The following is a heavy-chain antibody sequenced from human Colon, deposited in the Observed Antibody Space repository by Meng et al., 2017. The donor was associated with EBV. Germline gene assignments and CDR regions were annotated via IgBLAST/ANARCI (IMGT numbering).Heavy chain of an antibody. J-gene: IGHJ4*02. D-gene: IGHD6-25*01. CDR3: SRDLVGSDDD. CDR2: TNEDGGIT. V-gene: IGHV3-74*01. CDR1: GFTFSNYW. Sequence: EVQLWESGGASVQAGGSLRLSCAVSGFTFSNYWMHWVRQVPGKGLEWVSRTNEDGGITTYADSVKGRFTISRDNTKNTLYLQMNSLRAEDTAMYFCSRDLVGSDDDWGQGTLVTVSS.